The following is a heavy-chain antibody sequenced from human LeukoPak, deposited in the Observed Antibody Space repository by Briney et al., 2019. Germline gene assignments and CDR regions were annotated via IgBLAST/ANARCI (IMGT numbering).Heavy chain of an antibody. CDR3: TTEAWTVWFDP. CDR1: GFTFSNAW. J-gene: IGHJ5*02. Sequence: GGSLRLSCVASGFTFSNAWMSWVRQAPGKGLEWVGRIKSKTDGGTRDYAAPVKGRFTISRDDSKNTLYLQMNSLKTEDTAVYYCTTEAWTVWFDPWGQGTLVTVSS. D-gene: IGHD3/OR15-3a*01. V-gene: IGHV3-15*01. CDR2: IKSKTDGGTR.